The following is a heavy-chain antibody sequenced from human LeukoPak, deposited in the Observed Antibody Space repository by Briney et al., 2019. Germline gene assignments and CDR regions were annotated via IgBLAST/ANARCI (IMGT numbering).Heavy chain of an antibody. D-gene: IGHD3-22*01. CDR3: AKTNGYYSD. V-gene: IGHV3-23*01. CDR1: GFTFSSYG. CDR2: ISGSGGTT. J-gene: IGHJ4*02. Sequence: GGSLRLSCAASGFTFSSYGMNWVRQAPGKGLEWASGISGSGGTTYYADSVKGRFTISRDNSKNSLPLQVSSLRAEDMAVYYCAKTNGYYSDWGQGTLVTVSS.